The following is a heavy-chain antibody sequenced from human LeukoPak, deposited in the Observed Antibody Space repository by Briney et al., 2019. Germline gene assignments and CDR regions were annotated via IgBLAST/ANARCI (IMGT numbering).Heavy chain of an antibody. J-gene: IGHJ4*02. CDR1: GVSISSTNYY. CDR3: ARGARIHQD. Sequence: PSETLSLTCTVSGVSISSTNYYWGWIRQPPGKGLEWIGTIYSSGNTYYNPSLKSRVSISVDSSKNHFSLSLSSVTAADTAVYYCARGARIHQDWGQGTLVTVSP. CDR2: IYSSGNT. V-gene: IGHV4-39*07. D-gene: IGHD5-18*01.